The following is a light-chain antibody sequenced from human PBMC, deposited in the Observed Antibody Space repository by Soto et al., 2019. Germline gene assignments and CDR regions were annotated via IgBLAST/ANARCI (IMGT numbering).Light chain of an antibody. V-gene: IGLV2-14*01. Sequence: QSALTQPASVSGSPGQSITISCTGTSSDVGGYNYVYWYQQHPGKAPKLMIYEVSNRPSGVSNRFSGSKSGNTASLTISGLQAEDEADYYCSSYTTGSTPLFGGGTKLTVL. CDR1: SSDVGGYNY. CDR2: EVS. J-gene: IGLJ3*02. CDR3: SSYTTGSTPL.